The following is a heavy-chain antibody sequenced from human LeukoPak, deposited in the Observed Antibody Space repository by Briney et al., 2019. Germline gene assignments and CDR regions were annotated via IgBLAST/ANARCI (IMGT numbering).Heavy chain of an antibody. CDR1: GDSIRMFY. J-gene: IGHJ4*02. CDR2: IYYSGST. V-gene: IGHV4-59*01. Sequence: SETLSLTCTVSGDSIRMFYWSWIRQSPGKGLEWIGYIYYSGSTNYNPSLKSRVTISVDTSKNQFSQKLTSVTAADTAVYYCARFVGRSGSGYLLYWGQGTLVTVSS. D-gene: IGHD3-3*01. CDR3: ARFVGRSGSGYLLY.